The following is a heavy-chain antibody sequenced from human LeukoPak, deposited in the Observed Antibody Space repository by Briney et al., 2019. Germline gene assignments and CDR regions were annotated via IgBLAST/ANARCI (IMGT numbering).Heavy chain of an antibody. J-gene: IGHJ5*02. CDR1: GFTFSSYW. V-gene: IGHV3-7*01. Sequence: GGSLRLSCAASGFTFSSYWMSWVRQTPGKGLEWVANIKEDGSEEYYVDSVKGRFTCSRDNAKNSLYLQMNSLRAEDTAVYYCVSAGIAAAGTSYWFDPWGQGTLVTVSS. CDR3: VSAGIAAAGTSYWFDP. CDR2: IKEDGSEE. D-gene: IGHD6-13*01.